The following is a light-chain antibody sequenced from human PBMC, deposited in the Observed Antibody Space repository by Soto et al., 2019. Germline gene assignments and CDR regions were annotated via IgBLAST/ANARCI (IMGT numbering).Light chain of an antibody. CDR2: TAS. CDR1: QSVSSNY. V-gene: IGKV3-20*01. Sequence: EIVLTQSPGTLSLSPGERGTLSCRASQSVSSNYLAWYQQKPGQAPRLLIYTASGRATGIPDRFSGSGSGTDFTLTISRVEPEDVAIYSCQQYGTSPWTFGQWTKVEIK. J-gene: IGKJ1*01. CDR3: QQYGTSPWT.